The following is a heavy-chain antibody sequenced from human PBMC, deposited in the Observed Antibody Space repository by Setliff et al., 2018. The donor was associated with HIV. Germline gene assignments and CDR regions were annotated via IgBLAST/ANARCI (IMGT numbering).Heavy chain of an antibody. CDR1: AYSISSDYY. Sequence: PSETLSLTCSVSAYSISSDYYWGWIRQSPGKGLEWIGSIFYNGSTYYNPSLVGRVSMSFDSSKNQFSLRLRSMAAADAATYYCTADRASVWYGHWGQGTLVTVSS. V-gene: IGHV4-38-2*02. CDR2: IFYNGST. CDR3: TADRASVWYGH. J-gene: IGHJ5*02. D-gene: IGHD6-19*01.